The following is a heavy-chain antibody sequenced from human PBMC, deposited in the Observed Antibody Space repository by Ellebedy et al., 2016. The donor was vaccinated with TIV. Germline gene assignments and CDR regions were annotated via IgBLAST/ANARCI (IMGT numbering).Heavy chain of an antibody. Sequence: GGSLRLFCAASGFTFSSYDMHWVRQATGKGLEWVSAIGTAGDPYYPGSVKGRFTISRENAKNSLYLQMNSLRAGDTAVYYCARGGTTVAGYYYYGMDVWGQGTTVTVSS. CDR1: GFTFSSYD. J-gene: IGHJ6*02. V-gene: IGHV3-13*05. CDR3: ARGGTTVAGYYYYGMDV. CDR2: IGTAGDP. D-gene: IGHD4-17*01.